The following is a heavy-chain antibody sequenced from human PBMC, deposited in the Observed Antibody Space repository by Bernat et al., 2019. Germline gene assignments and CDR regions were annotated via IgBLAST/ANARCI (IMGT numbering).Heavy chain of an antibody. Sequence: QVQLQQWGAGLLKPSETLSLTCAVYGGSFSGYYWSWIRQPPGKGLEWIGEINHSGSTNYNPSLKSRVTISVDTSKNQFSLKLSSVTAADTAVYYCARGRADYGGPLYYFDYWGQGTLVTVSS. CDR3: ARGRADYGGPLYYFDY. CDR2: INHSGST. J-gene: IGHJ4*02. CDR1: GGSFSGYY. V-gene: IGHV4-34*01. D-gene: IGHD4-23*01.